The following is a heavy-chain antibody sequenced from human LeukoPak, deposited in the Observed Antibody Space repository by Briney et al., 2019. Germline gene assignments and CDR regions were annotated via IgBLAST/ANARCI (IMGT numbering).Heavy chain of an antibody. CDR1: GFTFSSYA. V-gene: IGHV3-30-3*01. CDR3: AKDRRIVGATLGDY. D-gene: IGHD1-26*01. Sequence: GGSLRLSCAASGFTFSSYAMHWVRQAPGKGLEWVAVISYDGSNKYYADSVKGRFTISRDNSKNTLYLQMNSLRAEDTAVYYCAKDRRIVGATLGDYWGQGTLVTVSS. J-gene: IGHJ4*02. CDR2: ISYDGSNK.